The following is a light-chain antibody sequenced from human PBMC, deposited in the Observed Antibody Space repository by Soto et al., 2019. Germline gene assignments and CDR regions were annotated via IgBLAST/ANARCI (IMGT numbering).Light chain of an antibody. V-gene: IGKV1-33*01. Sequence: DIQLTQSPSFLSASVGDRVTITCRASQVISSYLAWYQQKPGKAPKLPIYAASKLQTGVPSRFSGRGSGKDFTFTISSLQPDDSGTYYCQQFYDLPITFGQGTRLEI. CDR1: QVISSY. CDR2: AAS. J-gene: IGKJ5*01. CDR3: QQFYDLPIT.